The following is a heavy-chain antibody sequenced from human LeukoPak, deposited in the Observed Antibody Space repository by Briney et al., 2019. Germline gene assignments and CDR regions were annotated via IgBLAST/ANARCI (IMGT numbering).Heavy chain of an antibody. Sequence: SETLSLTCAVSGGSISSGGYSWSWIRQPPGEGLEWIGYIYHSGSTYYNPSLKSRVTISVDRSKNQFSLKLSSVTAADTAVYYCARTCGGDCYFQDAFDIWGQGTMVTVSS. CDR1: GGSISSGGYS. D-gene: IGHD2-21*02. V-gene: IGHV4-30-2*01. CDR3: ARTCGGDCYFQDAFDI. J-gene: IGHJ3*02. CDR2: IYHSGST.